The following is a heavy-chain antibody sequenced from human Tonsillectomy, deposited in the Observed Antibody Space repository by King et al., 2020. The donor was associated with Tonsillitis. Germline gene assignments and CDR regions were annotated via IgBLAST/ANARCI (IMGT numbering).Heavy chain of an antibody. Sequence: QLVQSGAEVKKPGASVKVSCKVSGYTLTELSTHWVRQARGKGLEWMGGFDPEEGEIIYAQKFQGRVTMTEDTSTDTAYMELSSLRSEDTAVYYCATGSSQRPVSVDYWGQGTLVTVSS. CDR3: ATGSSQRPVSVDY. CDR2: FDPEEGEI. D-gene: IGHD6-13*01. V-gene: IGHV1-24*01. CDR1: GYTLTELS. J-gene: IGHJ4*02.